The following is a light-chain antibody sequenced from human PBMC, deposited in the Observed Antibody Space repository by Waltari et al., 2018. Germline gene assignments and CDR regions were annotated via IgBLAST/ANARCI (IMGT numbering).Light chain of an antibody. CDR1: SGSLSTTSY. V-gene: IGLV8-61*01. J-gene: IGLJ3*02. Sequence: QTVVTQEPSLSVSPGGTVTLTCALSSGSLSTTSYASWYQQTPGQPPRTPVYKANSRSSGVPVRFSCSILGNRAALTITGAQAEDESDYYCLLYLGSGIFVFGGGTKLTVL. CDR3: LLYLGSGIFV. CDR2: KAN.